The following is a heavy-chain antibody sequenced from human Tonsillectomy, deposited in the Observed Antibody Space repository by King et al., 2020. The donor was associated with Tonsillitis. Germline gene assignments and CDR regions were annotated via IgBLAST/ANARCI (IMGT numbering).Heavy chain of an antibody. Sequence: VQLQESGPGLVKPSETLSLTCTVSGVSVSGYYWSWIRQPPGKGLEWMGYIFYIGSSGSTNSNPSLKSRVTISVDTSKNQVSLRVTSVTDADTAVYFCGGGHWDFHYWGQGILLTVSS. D-gene: IGHD1-7*01. CDR3: GGGHWDFHY. CDR2: IFYIGSSGST. V-gene: IGHV4-59*02. J-gene: IGHJ4*02. CDR1: GVSVSGYY.